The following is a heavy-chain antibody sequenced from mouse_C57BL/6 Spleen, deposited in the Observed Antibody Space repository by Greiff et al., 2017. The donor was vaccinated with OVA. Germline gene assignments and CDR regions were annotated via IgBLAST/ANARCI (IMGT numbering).Heavy chain of an antibody. D-gene: IGHD1-3*01. V-gene: IGHV3-8*01. CDR3: ARGLSGYFDY. Sequence: VKLMESGPGLAKPSQTLSLTCSFTCYSFTSYYWNLIPTFPGHKLEYMGYISYSGSTYYNPSLKSRISITRDTSKNQYYLQLNSVTTEDTATYYCARGLSGYFDYWGQGTTLTVSS. CDR2: ISYSGST. J-gene: IGHJ2*01. CDR1: CYSFTSYY.